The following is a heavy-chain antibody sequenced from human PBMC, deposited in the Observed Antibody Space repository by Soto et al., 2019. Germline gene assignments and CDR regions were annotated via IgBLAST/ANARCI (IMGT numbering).Heavy chain of an antibody. CDR1: GFTFSSYA. CDR3: AEGPTYYDILTGYPTFYYGMDV. Sequence: GGSLRLSCAASGFTFSSYAMSWVRQAPGKGLEWVSAISGSGGSTYYADSVKGRFTISRDNSKNTLYLQMNSLRAEDTAVYYCAEGPTYYDILTGYPTFYYGMDVWGQGTTVTVSS. D-gene: IGHD3-9*01. CDR2: ISGSGGST. V-gene: IGHV3-23*01. J-gene: IGHJ6*02.